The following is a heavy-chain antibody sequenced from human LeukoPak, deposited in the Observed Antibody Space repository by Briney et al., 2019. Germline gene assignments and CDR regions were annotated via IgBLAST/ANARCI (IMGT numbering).Heavy chain of an antibody. D-gene: IGHD4-17*01. J-gene: IGHJ4*02. CDR3: ASSTTVSDFDY. CDR1: GGSISSYY. Sequence: SETLSLTCTVSGGSISSYYWSWIRQPPGKGLEWIGEINHSGSTNYNPSLKSRVTISVDTSKNQFSLKLSSVTAADTAVYYCASSTTVSDFDYWGQGTLVTVSS. CDR2: INHSGST. V-gene: IGHV4-34*01.